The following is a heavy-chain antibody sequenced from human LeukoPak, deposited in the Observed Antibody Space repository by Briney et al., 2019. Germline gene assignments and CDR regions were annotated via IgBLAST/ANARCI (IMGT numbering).Heavy chain of an antibody. Sequence: GGSLRLSCVASGFTFSDYGMHWVRQAPGKGLEWVAVISYDGSEKHYADPVKGRFTISRDNSKNTLYLQMSSLRAEDTAMYYCAREGNSGYYPYWGQGILVTVSS. D-gene: IGHD3-22*01. CDR2: ISYDGSEK. CDR1: GFTFSDYG. J-gene: IGHJ4*02. CDR3: AREGNSGYYPY. V-gene: IGHV3-30*03.